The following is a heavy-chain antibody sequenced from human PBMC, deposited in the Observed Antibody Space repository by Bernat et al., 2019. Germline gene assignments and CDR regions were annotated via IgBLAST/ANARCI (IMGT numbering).Heavy chain of an antibody. CDR2: IYHSGST. CDR1: GYSISSGYY. Sequence: QVQLQESGPGLVKPSETLSLTCAVSGYSISSGYYWGWIRQPPGKGLEWIGSIYHSGSTYYNPSLKSRVTISVDTSKNQFSLKLRSVTGADTAVYYCARVAVGRVAATTDYYYMDVWGKGTTVTVPS. J-gene: IGHJ6*03. V-gene: IGHV4-38-2*01. D-gene: IGHD2-15*01. CDR3: ARVAVGRVAATTDYYYMDV.